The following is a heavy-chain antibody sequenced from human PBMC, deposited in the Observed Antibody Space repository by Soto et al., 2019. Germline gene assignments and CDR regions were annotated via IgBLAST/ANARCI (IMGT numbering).Heavy chain of an antibody. Sequence: GGSLRLSCAASGFTFSSYGMHWVRQAPGKGLEWVAVISYDGSNKYYADSVKGRFTISRDNSKNTLYLQMNSLRAEDTAVYYCAKVNYDILTGYYPWEGYYYGMDVWGQGTTVTVSS. CDR1: GFTFSSYG. CDR2: ISYDGSNK. D-gene: IGHD3-9*01. J-gene: IGHJ6*02. V-gene: IGHV3-30*18. CDR3: AKVNYDILTGYYPWEGYYYGMDV.